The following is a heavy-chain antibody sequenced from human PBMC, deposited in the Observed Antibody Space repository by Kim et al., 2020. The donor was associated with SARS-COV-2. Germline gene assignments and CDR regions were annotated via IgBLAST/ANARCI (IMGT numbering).Heavy chain of an antibody. J-gene: IGHJ5*02. V-gene: IGHV3-7*03. CDR1: GFTFTNYW. Sequence: GGSLRLSCAASGFTFTNYWMTWVRQAPGKGLEWVANIKQDGSETFYVDSVKGRFTISRDNAQTSLYLQMNSLRPEDTAVYYCAREDLSWFDPRGQGTLV. CDR3: AREDLSWFDP. CDR2: IKQDGSET.